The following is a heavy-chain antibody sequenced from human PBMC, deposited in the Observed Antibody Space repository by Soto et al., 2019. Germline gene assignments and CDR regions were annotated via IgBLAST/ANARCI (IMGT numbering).Heavy chain of an antibody. CDR3: STSSSRDYYYGMDV. CDR1: GGTFSSYA. J-gene: IGHJ6*02. CDR2: IIPIFGTA. Sequence: EASVKVSCKASGGTFSSYAISWVRQAPGQGLEWMGGIIPIFGTANYAQKFQGRVTITADKSTSTAYMELSSLRSEDTAVYYCSTSSSRDYYYGMDVWGQGTTVTVSS. D-gene: IGHD2-2*01. V-gene: IGHV1-69*06.